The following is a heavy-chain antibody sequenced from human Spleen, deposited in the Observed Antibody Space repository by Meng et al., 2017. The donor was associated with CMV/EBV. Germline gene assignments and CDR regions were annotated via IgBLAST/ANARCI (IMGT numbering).Heavy chain of an antibody. CDR1: GGSLSGYY. CDR3: ARGPSSSSYSWFDP. Sequence: AYGGSLSGYYWSWIRQPPGKGLEWIGEINHSGSTNYNPSLKSRVTISVNTSKNQFSLKLSSVTAADTAVYYCARGPSSSSYSWFDPWGQGTLVTVSS. V-gene: IGHV4-34*01. D-gene: IGHD6-6*01. CDR2: INHSGST. J-gene: IGHJ5*02.